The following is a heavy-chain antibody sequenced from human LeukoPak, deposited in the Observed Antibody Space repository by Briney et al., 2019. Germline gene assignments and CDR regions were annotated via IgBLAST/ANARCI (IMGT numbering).Heavy chain of an antibody. CDR1: GFPFSSYA. CDR3: AKDKGYCITSTCFKPFDY. D-gene: IGHD2-2*01. J-gene: IGHJ4*02. Sequence: GESLRLSCAASGFPFSSYAMNWVRQAPGKGLEWVAVIWYDGSDKYHADSVKGRFTISRDDSKNTVYLQMNSLRVEDTAVYYCAKDKGYCITSTCFKPFDYWGRGVVVTVSS. CDR2: IWYDGSDK. V-gene: IGHV3-33*06.